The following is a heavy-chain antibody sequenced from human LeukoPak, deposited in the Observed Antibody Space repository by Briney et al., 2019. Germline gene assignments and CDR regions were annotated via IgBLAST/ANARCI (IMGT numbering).Heavy chain of an antibody. V-gene: IGHV4-38-2*02. CDR1: GYSISSGYY. CDR2: IYHSATT. J-gene: IGHJ5*02. Sequence: PSETLSLTCTVSGYSISSGYYWGWIRQPPGKGLERIGTIYHSATTYYNPSLKSRVTISIDTSKNQFSLKLSSVTAADTAVYYCARSTNNWFDPWGQGTLVTVSS. CDR3: ARSTNNWFDP.